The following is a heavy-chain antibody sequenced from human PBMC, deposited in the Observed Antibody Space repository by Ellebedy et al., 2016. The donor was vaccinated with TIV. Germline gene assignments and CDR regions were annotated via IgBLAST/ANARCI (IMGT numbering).Heavy chain of an antibody. CDR2: LKPDGTED. D-gene: IGHD2-21*01. V-gene: IGHV3-7*01. Sequence: GGSLRLSCSASAFTFSSHAMSWVRQAPGTGLEWVANLKPDGTEDYYVGSMKGRFTVSRDNARSSVRLQMNNLRVEDTAVYYCARYSVRGSFDFWGQGTLVTVSS. CDR1: AFTFSSHA. CDR3: ARYSVRGSFDF. J-gene: IGHJ4*02.